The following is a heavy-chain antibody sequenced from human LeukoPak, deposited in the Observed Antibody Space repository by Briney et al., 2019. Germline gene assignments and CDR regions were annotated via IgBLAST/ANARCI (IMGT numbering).Heavy chain of an antibody. Sequence: PSETLSLTCTVSGGSISSGGYYWSWIRQHPGKGLEWIGYIYYSGSTYYNPSLKSRVTISVDTSKNQFSLKLSSVTAADTAVYYCAGAGYCSGGSCYDAFDIWGQGTMVTVSS. CDR3: AGAGYCSGGSCYDAFDI. CDR1: GGSISSGGYY. CDR2: IYYSGST. V-gene: IGHV4-31*03. J-gene: IGHJ3*02. D-gene: IGHD2-15*01.